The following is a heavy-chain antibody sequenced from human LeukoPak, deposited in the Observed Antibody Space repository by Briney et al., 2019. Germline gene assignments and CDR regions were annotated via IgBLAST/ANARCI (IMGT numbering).Heavy chain of an antibody. V-gene: IGHV1-2*02. CDR3: ARGNIATRRGENWCDP. J-gene: IGHJ5*02. CDR2: INSDSGGT. Sequence: ASVKVSCKASGYTFTGDFIHWVRQAPGQGLEWMGWINSDSGGTNYARKFQGRVTMTRDTSISTAYMELRSLRSDDTAVFYCARGNIATRRGENWCDPWGQGTLVSVSS. CDR1: GYTFTGDF. D-gene: IGHD6-6*01.